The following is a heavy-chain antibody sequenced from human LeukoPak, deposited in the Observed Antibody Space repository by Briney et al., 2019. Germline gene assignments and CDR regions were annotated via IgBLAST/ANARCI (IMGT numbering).Heavy chain of an antibody. CDR1: GFSFNESY. Sequence: GGSLRLSCGASGFSFNESYMTWIRQAPGKGLEWVAYISGRSYSMYYADSVKGRFTTSRDNARNSLYLHMNSLRADDTAVYYCARGKRRFDSWGQGTLVTVSS. CDR3: ARGKRRFDS. J-gene: IGHJ4*02. CDR2: ISGRSYSM. V-gene: IGHV3-11*01.